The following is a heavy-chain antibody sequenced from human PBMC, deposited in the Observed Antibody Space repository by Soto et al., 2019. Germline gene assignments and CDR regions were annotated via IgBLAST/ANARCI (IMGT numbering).Heavy chain of an antibody. V-gene: IGHV3-7*01. D-gene: IGHD6-19*01. CDR1: GFTFSSYW. CDR3: TGSTGWLLAS. CDR2: IKQDGSQK. J-gene: IGHJ4*02. Sequence: GGSLRLSCAASGFTFSSYWMSWVRQAPGKGLEWVANIKQDGSQKYYVDSVKGRFTISRDNAKNSLYLQMNSLRPEDTAVYYCTGSTGWLLASWGQGTLVTVSS.